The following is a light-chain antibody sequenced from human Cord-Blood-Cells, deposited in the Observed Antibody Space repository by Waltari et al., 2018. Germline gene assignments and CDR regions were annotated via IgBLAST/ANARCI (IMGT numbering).Light chain of an antibody. CDR2: DVS. CDR3: CSYAGSYTYV. V-gene: IGLV2-11*01. CDR1: SSDVGGYNY. Sequence: QSPLTQPRSVSGSPGQSATIPCPGTSSDVGGYNYVPWYQQHPGKAPKLMIYDVSKRPSGVPDRFSGSKSGNTASLTISGLQAEDEADYYCCSYAGSYTYVFGTGTKVTVL. J-gene: IGLJ1*01.